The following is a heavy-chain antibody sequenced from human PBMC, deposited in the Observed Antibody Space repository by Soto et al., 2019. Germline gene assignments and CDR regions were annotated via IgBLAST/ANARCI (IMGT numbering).Heavy chain of an antibody. CDR3: ARGVLANWGPENWFDP. V-gene: IGHV4-31*03. CDR2: IYYSGSA. Sequence: QVQLQESGPGLVKPSQTLSLTCSVSGASISRGAYYWSWIRQHPGKGLEWIGNIYYSGSAYYNPSLMSRVTISVDTSQNQFSLKLSSVTAADTAVYYCARGVLANWGPENWFDPWGQGTLVTVSS. D-gene: IGHD7-27*01. CDR1: GASISRGAYY. J-gene: IGHJ5*02.